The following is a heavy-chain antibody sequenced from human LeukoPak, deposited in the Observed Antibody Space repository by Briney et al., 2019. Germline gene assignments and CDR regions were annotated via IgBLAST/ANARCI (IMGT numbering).Heavy chain of an antibody. Sequence: GGSLRLSCAASGFTFSDYYMSWIRQAPGKGLERVSYISSSGSTIYYADSVKGRFTISRDNSKNTLYLQMNSLRAEDTAIYYCAKSNSGSYYYFDYWGQGTLVTVSS. CDR2: ISSSGSTI. CDR3: AKSNSGSYYYFDY. CDR1: GFTFSDYY. J-gene: IGHJ4*02. D-gene: IGHD1-26*01. V-gene: IGHV3-11*01.